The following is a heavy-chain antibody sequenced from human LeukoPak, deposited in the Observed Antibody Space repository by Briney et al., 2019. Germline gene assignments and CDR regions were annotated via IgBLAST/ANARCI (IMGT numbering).Heavy chain of an antibody. J-gene: IGHJ4*02. CDR3: ARDFNTYGSGYFDY. CDR2: IYYSGST. Sequence: PSETLSLTCTVSGGSISSSSYYWGWIRQPPGKGLEWIGSIYYSGSTYYNPSLKSRVTISVETSKNQFSLKLNSVTAADTAVYYCARDFNTYGSGYFDYWGQGTLVTVSS. CDR1: GGSISSSSYY. D-gene: IGHD5-18*01. V-gene: IGHV4-39*07.